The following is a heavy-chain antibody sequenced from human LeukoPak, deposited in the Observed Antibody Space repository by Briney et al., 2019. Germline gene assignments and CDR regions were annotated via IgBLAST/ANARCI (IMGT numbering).Heavy chain of an antibody. D-gene: IGHD5-18*01. J-gene: IGHJ4*02. V-gene: IGHV1-2*02. CDR1: SYTFTSYG. CDR2: INPNTGGT. CDR3: VRVLSYSYGFDY. Sequence: GASVKVSCKASSYTFTSYGISWVRQAPGQGLEWMGWINPNTGGTNYAQKFQGRVTVTGDTSISTAYMELRSLRSDDTAVYYCVRVLSYSYGFDYWGQGTLVTVSS.